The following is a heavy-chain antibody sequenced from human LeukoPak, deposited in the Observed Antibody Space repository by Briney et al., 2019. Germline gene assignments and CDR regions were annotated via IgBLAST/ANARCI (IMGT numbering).Heavy chain of an antibody. Sequence: PGGSLRLSCAASGFTFSSYSMNWVRRAPGEGLEWVSSISSSSSYIYYADSVKGRFTISRDNAKNSLYLQMNGLRAEDTAVYYCARDLTMVIDAFDIWGQGTMVTVSS. D-gene: IGHD4/OR15-4a*01. CDR3: ARDLTMVIDAFDI. V-gene: IGHV3-21*01. J-gene: IGHJ3*02. CDR2: ISSSSSYI. CDR1: GFTFSSYS.